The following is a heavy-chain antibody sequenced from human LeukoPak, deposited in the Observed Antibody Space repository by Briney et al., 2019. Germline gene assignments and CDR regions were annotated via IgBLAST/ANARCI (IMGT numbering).Heavy chain of an antibody. CDR1: GYTFTSYD. J-gene: IGHJ4*02. CDR3: ARGEPYSSVDY. Sequence: GASVKVSCKASGYTFTSYDINWVRQATGQGLEWMGWMNPNSGNTGYAQKLQGRVTMTTDTSTSTAYMELRSLRSDDTAVYYCARGEPYSSVDYWGQGTLVTVSS. D-gene: IGHD6-19*01. CDR2: MNPNSGNT. V-gene: IGHV1-8*01.